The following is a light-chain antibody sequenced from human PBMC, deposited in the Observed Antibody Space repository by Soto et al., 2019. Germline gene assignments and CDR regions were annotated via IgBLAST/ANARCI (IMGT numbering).Light chain of an antibody. V-gene: IGLV2-14*01. CDR2: DVS. CDR1: SSDVGAYNY. Sequence: QSALTQPASVSGSPGQSITISCTGTSSDVGAYNYVSWYLQHPGKAPKLIIFDVSNPPAGVSNRFSSSKSGNTASLTNSGLQAEDEADYYCNSYTTCSTYVFGTGTKVTGL. CDR3: NSYTTCSTYV. J-gene: IGLJ1*01.